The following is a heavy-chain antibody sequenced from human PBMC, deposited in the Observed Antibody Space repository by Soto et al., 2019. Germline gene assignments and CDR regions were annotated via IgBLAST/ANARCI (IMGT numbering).Heavy chain of an antibody. CDR1: GFAFNDYS. V-gene: IGHV3-23*01. CDR3: AKSRRKFVTTVYYYFDY. Sequence: EVHLLESGGGLVQPGGTLRLSCAASGFAFNDYSMTWVRQPPRKGLAWLSSITPNSGEKHYPDSLAGRFTISRDNSKNPVSLQVNNVRAENTPMCFCAKSRRKFVTTVYYYFDYCGQGALVTGSS. J-gene: IGHJ4*02. D-gene: IGHD3-9*01. CDR2: ITPNSGEK.